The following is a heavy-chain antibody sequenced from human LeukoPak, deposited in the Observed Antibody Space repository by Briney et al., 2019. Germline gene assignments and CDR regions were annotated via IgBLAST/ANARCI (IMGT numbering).Heavy chain of an antibody. CDR3: ARMGRGSSSWYGPFDY. CDR2: ISGSGVST. J-gene: IGHJ4*02. CDR1: GFRFSSYA. D-gene: IGHD6-13*01. V-gene: IGHV3-23*01. Sequence: GGSLRLSCAASGFRFSSYAMSWVRQAPGKGLEWVSAISGSGVSTYYADSVKGRFTVSRDNSKNTLYLQMSSLRAEDTAVYYCARMGRGSSSWYGPFDYWGQGTLVTVSS.